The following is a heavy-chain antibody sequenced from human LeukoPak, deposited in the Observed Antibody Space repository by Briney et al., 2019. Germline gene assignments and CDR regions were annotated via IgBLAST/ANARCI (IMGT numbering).Heavy chain of an antibody. CDR3: ARVSGSYSRGPDY. J-gene: IGHJ4*02. D-gene: IGHD1-26*01. V-gene: IGHV4-31*03. CDR1: GGSISSGGYY. CDR2: IYYSGST. Sequence: SETLSLTCTVSGGSISSGGYYWSWIRQHPGKGLEWIGYIYYSGSTYYNPSLKSRVTISVDKSKNQFSLKLNSVTAADTAVYYCARVSGSYSRGPDYWGQGTLVTVSS.